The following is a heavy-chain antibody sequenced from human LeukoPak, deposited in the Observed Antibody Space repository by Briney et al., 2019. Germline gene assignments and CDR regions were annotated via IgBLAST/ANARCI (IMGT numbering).Heavy chain of an antibody. J-gene: IGHJ2*01. Sequence: QSGGSLRLSCAASGFTFSSYSMNWVRQAPGKGLEWVSYISSSSSTIYYADSVKGRFTISRDNAKNSLYLQMNSLRAEDTAVYYCASYYDSSGVIRDWYFDLWGCGTLVTVSS. CDR1: GFTFSSYS. D-gene: IGHD3-22*01. V-gene: IGHV3-48*04. CDR2: ISSSSSTI. CDR3: ASYYDSSGVIRDWYFDL.